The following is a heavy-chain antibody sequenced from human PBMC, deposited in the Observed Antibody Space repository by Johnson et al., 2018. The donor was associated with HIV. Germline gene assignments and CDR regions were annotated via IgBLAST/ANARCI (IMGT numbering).Heavy chain of an antibody. CDR3: ARGGHRASYSGGQVDAFDI. D-gene: IGHD1-26*01. V-gene: IGHV3-7*05. CDR2: IKQDESEK. Sequence: VQLVESGGGLVQPGGSLRLSCVGSGFIFSSYWMSWVRQAPGKGLEWVANIKQDESEKYHVDSVKGRFTISRDNAKNSLYLQMHSLRAEDTAVYYCARGGHRASYSGGQVDAFDIWGQGTMVTVSS. CDR1: GFIFSSYW. J-gene: IGHJ3*02.